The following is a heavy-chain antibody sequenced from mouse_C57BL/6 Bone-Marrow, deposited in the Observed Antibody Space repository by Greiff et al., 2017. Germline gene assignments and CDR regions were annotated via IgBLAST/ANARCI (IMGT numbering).Heavy chain of an antibody. CDR2: ISSGSSTI. CDR1: GFTFSDYG. D-gene: IGHD2-13*01. Sequence: EVKLMESGGGLVKPGGSLKLSCAASGFTFSDYGMHWVRQAPEKGLEWVAYISSGSSTIYYADTVKGRFTISRDNAKNTLCLQMTSLRSEDTAMYYCARGTRDYGGQGTTLTVSA. CDR3: ARGTRDY. V-gene: IGHV5-17*01. J-gene: IGHJ2*01.